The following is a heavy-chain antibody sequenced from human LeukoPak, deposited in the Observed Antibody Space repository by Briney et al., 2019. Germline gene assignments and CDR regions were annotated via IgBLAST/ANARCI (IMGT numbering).Heavy chain of an antibody. CDR1: GFXFSDKY. CDR3: TRAPRDSSGHHSFDY. D-gene: IGHD6-19*01. V-gene: IGHV3-72*01. Sequence: PGGSLRLSCAASGFXFSDKYIDWVRQAPGKGLEWLGGARDKAHSYTTEYAASVKGRFTISRDDSKNSLYLQMNSLKTEDTAVYYCTRAPRDSSGHHSFDYWGQGTLVTVSS. CDR2: ARDKAHSYTT. J-gene: IGHJ4*02.